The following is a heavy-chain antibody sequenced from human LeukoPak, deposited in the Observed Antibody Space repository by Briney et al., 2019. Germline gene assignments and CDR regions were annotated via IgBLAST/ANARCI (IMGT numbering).Heavy chain of an antibody. Sequence: SGPTLVKPTQTLTLTCTFSGFSLNTGGGGVGWIRQPPGRALEWLAVIYWGDDKRYSPSLKSRLTITKDTSKNQVVLRMTNMDPVDTATYYCAHRRPNLDSSSWYYFDYWGQGTLVTVSS. CDR2: IYWGDDK. D-gene: IGHD6-13*01. CDR1: GFSLNTGGGG. J-gene: IGHJ4*02. V-gene: IGHV2-5*02. CDR3: AHRRPNLDSSSWYYFDY.